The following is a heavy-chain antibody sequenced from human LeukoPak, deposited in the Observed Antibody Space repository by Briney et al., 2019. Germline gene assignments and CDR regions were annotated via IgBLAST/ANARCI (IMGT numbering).Heavy chain of an antibody. D-gene: IGHD5-18*01. J-gene: IGHJ3*02. CDR3: AKVRGYSYGYGAFDI. Sequence: GGSLRLSCAASGFTFDDYAMHWVRHAPGKGLEWVAGISWNSGSIGYADSVKGRFTISRDNAKNSLYLQMNSLRAEDMALYYCAKVRGYSYGYGAFDIWGQGTMVTVSS. CDR1: GFTFDDYA. V-gene: IGHV3-9*03. CDR2: ISWNSGSI.